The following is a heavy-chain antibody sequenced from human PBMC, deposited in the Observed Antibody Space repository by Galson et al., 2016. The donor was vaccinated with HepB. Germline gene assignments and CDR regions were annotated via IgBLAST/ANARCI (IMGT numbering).Heavy chain of an antibody. CDR2: INGDGTIT. CDR3: ARDKLPDQYNSPGDDFEN. Sequence: SLRLSCAGSGFTFSQSWMHWVRQVPGEGLVWVSRINGDGTITTYADSVRGRFTISRDNAKNTVYLQMTSVRVEDTAVYYCARDKLPDQYNSPGDDFENWGQGTLVTVSS. V-gene: IGHV3-74*01. D-gene: IGHD2/OR15-2a*01. CDR1: GFTFSQSW. J-gene: IGHJ4*02.